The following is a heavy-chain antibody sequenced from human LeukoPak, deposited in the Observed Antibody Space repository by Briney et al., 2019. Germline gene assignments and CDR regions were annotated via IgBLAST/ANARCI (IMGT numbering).Heavy chain of an antibody. V-gene: IGHV4-39*01. CDR3: ARLPYSSRWYSDS. D-gene: IGHD6-13*01. J-gene: IGHJ4*02. CDR2: IYYSGST. CDR1: GGSVSSSSYY. Sequence: PSETLSLPCTVSGGSVSSSSYYWGWIRQPPGKGLEWIGSIYYSGSTYYNPSLKSRVTISVDTSKNQFSLKLSSVTAADTAVYHCARLPYSSRWYSDSWGQGTLVTVSS.